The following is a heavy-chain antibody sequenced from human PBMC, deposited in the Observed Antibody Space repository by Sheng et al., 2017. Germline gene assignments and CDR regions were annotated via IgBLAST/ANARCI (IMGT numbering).Heavy chain of an antibody. CDR2: IIPIFGTA. CDR3: ATCPYNWNDPYYYGMDV. Sequence: QVQLVQSGAEVKKPGSSVKVSCKASGGTFSSYAISWVRQAPGQGLEWMGGIIPIFGTANYAQKFQGRVTITADESTSTAYMELSSLRSEDTAVYYCATCPYNWNDPYYYGMDVWGQGTTVTVSS. J-gene: IGHJ6*02. CDR1: GGTFSSYA. D-gene: IGHD1-20*01. V-gene: IGHV1-69*13.